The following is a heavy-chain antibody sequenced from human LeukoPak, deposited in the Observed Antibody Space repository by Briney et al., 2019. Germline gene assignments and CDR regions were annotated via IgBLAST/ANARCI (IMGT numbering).Heavy chain of an antibody. D-gene: IGHD6-13*01. J-gene: IGHJ3*02. CDR2: ISAYNGNT. V-gene: IGHV1-18*01. CDR3: ARDLGYSSSWYPDAFDI. Sequence: ASVKVSCKASGYTFTSYGISWARQAPGQGLEWMGWISAYNGNTNYAQKLQGRVTMTTDTSTSTAYMELRSLRSDDTAVYYCARDLGYSSSWYPDAFDIWGQGTMVTVSS. CDR1: GYTFTSYG.